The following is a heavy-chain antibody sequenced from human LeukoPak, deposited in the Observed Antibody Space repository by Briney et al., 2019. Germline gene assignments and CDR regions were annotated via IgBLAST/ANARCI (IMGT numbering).Heavy chain of an antibody. J-gene: IGHJ4*02. Sequence: PGGSLRLSCAASGFSFSVHNMYWGRQAPGKGLGWSSFVSISSGTIYYADSVKGRFRISRDNAKRSLDLEMNSLRAQDTAVCYCARAMSPFGGVRNDFESWGQGTPGTVSS. V-gene: IGHV3-48*04. CDR1: GFSFSVHN. CDR2: VSISSGTI. CDR3: ARAMSPFGGVRNDFES. D-gene: IGHD3-16*01.